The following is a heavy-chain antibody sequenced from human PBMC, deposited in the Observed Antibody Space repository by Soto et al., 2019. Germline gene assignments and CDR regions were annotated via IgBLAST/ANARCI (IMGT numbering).Heavy chain of an antibody. Sequence: SVKVSCKASGGTFGSYAISWVRQAPGQGLEWMGGIIPIFGTANYAQKFQGRVTITADESTSTAYMELSSLRSEDTAVYYCARPDANWGGPDAFDIWGQGTMVTVSS. CDR1: GGTFGSYA. CDR2: IIPIFGTA. J-gene: IGHJ3*02. V-gene: IGHV1-69*13. D-gene: IGHD7-27*01. CDR3: ARPDANWGGPDAFDI.